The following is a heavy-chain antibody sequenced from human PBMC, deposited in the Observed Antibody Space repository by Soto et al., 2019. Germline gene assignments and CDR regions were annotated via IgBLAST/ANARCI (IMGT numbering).Heavy chain of an antibody. CDR2: IIPIFGTA. J-gene: IGHJ4*02. D-gene: IGHD3-22*01. Sequence: QVQLVQSGAEVKKPGSSVKVSCKASGGTFSSYAISWVRQAPGQGLEWMGGIIPIFGTANYAQKFQGRVTITADESTRTAYMELSSLRSEDTAVYYCASTYYYDSSGYAYYFDYWGQGTLVTVSS. V-gene: IGHV1-69*12. CDR1: GGTFSSYA. CDR3: ASTYYYDSSGYAYYFDY.